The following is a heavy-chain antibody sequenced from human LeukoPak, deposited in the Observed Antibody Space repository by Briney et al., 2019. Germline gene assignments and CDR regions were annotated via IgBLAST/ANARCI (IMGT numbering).Heavy chain of an antibody. CDR3: AKYGSSWYVGWFDP. CDR1: RFTFSSYA. V-gene: IGHV3-23*01. CDR2: ISGSGGST. D-gene: IGHD6-13*01. Sequence: PGGSLRLSCAASRFTFSSYAMSWVRQAPGKGLEWVSAISGSGGSTYYADSVKGRFTISRDNSKNTLYLQMNSLRADDTAIYYCAKYGSSWYVGWFDPWGQGTLVTVSS. J-gene: IGHJ5*02.